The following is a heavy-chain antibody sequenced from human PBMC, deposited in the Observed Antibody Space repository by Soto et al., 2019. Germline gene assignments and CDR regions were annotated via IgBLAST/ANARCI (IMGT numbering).Heavy chain of an antibody. CDR3: ARDRGTAGTRRAFDI. CDR1: GGSISSSSYY. CDR2: IYYSGST. V-gene: IGHV4-39*07. J-gene: IGHJ3*02. Sequence: SETLSLTCTVSGGSISSSSYYWGWIRQPPGKGLEWIGSIYYSGSTYYNPSLKSRVTISVDTSKNQFSLKLSSVTAADTAVYYCARDRGTAGTRRAFDIWGQGTMVTVSS. D-gene: IGHD6-13*01.